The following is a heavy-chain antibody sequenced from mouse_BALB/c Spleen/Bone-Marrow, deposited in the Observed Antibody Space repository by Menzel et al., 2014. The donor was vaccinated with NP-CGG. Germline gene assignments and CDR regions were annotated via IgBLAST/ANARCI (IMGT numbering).Heavy chain of an antibody. J-gene: IGHJ2*01. V-gene: IGHV14-3*02. D-gene: IGHD3-1*01. Sequence: VQLQQSGAELVKPGASVKLSCTASGYNIKDTYIHWVKQRPEQRLEWIGRIDPANADTKYGQKFQGTATIAADPSSSTVFLQFISLTSEDTAIYYCVRAARTFDYWAQGTTLTVSS. CDR2: IDPANADT. CDR3: VRAARTFDY. CDR1: GYNIKDTY.